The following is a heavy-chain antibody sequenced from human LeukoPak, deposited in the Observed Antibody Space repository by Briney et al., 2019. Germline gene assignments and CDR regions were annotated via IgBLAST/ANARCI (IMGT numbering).Heavy chain of an antibody. CDR3: ARRDDSSGYHKIFDY. D-gene: IGHD3-22*01. CDR1: GGSISSGPYY. J-gene: IGHJ4*02. Sequence: SETLSLTCTVSGGSISSGPYYWGWIRQPPGKGLEWIGNIYYGEKTYYNPSLKSRVTISIDTSKNQSYLKLSSLTAADTAVYYCARRDDSSGYHKIFDYWGPGTLVTVSS. CDR2: IYYGEKT. V-gene: IGHV4-39*01.